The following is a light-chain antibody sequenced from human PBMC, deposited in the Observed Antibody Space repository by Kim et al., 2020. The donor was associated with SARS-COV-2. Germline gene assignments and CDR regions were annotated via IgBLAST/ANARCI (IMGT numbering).Light chain of an antibody. Sequence: SSELTQDPALSVALGQTVRITCQGDSLRSYYTTWYQQKPGQAPRVVIYGKNNRPSGIPDRFSGSSSGNTASLTITGTQAGDEADYYCNSRGSNDDVVFGGGTQLTVL. CDR2: GKN. V-gene: IGLV3-19*01. CDR3: NSRGSNDDVV. J-gene: IGLJ2*01. CDR1: SLRSYY.